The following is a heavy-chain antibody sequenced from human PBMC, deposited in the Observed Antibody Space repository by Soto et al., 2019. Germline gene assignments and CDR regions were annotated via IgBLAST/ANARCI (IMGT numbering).Heavy chain of an antibody. CDR1: GFTFSSYA. J-gene: IGHJ6*01. CDR3: ARDSYDFWSGYYAPPDYYYYGMDV. CDR2: ISYDGSNK. D-gene: IGHD3-3*01. V-gene: IGHV3-30-3*01. Sequence: QVQLVESGGGVVQPGRSLRLSCAASGFTFSSYAMHWVRQAPGKGLEWVAVISYDGSNKYYADSVKGRFTISRDNSKNTLYLQMNSLRAEDTAVYYCARDSYDFWSGYYAPPDYYYYGMDVW.